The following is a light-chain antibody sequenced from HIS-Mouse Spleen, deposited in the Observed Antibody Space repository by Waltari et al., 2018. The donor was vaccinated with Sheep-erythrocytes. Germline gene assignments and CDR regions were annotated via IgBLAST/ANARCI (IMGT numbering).Light chain of an antibody. CDR1: SSDVGGYTY. V-gene: IGLV2-11*01. J-gene: IGLJ1*01. CDR3: CSYAGSYNHV. CDR2: DVS. Sequence: QSALTQPRSVSGSPGQSVTIPCTGTSSDVGGYTYVSWYQQHPGQAPKLMIYDVSKRPSGVPDRFSGSKSGNTASLTISGLQAEDEADYYCCSYAGSYNHVFATGTKVTVL.